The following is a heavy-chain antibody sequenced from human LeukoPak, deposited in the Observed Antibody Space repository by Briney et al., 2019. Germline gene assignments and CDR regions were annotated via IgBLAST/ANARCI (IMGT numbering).Heavy chain of an antibody. CDR1: GGSFRGYY. V-gene: IGHV4-34*01. Sequence: SETLFLTCAVCGGSFRGYYWSWIHQPPGKGLEWIGGINHSGSTNYNPSLKSRVTISVDTSKNQFSLKLSSVTASDTAVYYCARVRRHSGTYYRAYYFDYWGQGTLVTVSS. J-gene: IGHJ4*02. D-gene: IGHD3-10*01. CDR2: INHSGST. CDR3: ARVRRHSGTYYRAYYFDY.